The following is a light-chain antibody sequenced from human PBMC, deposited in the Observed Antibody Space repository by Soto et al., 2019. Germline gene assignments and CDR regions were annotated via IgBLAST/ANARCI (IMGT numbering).Light chain of an antibody. V-gene: IGLV2-8*01. CDR2: EVN. Sequence: QSALTQPPSASGSPGQSVTISCTGASSDVGAYNYVSWYQQHPGKAPKLVIYEVNKRPSGVPDRFSGSKSGTTASLIVSGLQAEDEADYYCAAWDDSLSGVVFGGGTQLTVL. CDR1: SSDVGAYNY. J-gene: IGLJ2*01. CDR3: AAWDDSLSGVV.